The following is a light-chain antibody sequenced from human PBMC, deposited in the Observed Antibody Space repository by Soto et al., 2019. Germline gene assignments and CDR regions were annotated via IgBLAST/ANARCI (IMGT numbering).Light chain of an antibody. CDR2: GNS. Sequence: QSVLTQPPSVSGAPGQRVTISCTGSSSNIGAGYDVHWYQQFPGTAPKLLIYGNSNRPSGVPDRFSGSKSGTSASLAITGLQAEDEADYDCQSYDSSLSGVVFGGGTKLTVL. CDR3: QSYDSSLSGVV. J-gene: IGLJ2*01. CDR1: SSNIGAGYD. V-gene: IGLV1-40*01.